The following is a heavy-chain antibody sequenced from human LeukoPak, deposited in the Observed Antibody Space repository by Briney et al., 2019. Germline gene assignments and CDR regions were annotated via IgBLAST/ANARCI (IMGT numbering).Heavy chain of an antibody. D-gene: IGHD3-22*01. V-gene: IGHV4-38-2*01. Sequence: SETLSLTCAVSGYSISSDNCWVWIRQPPGQGLEWTGGIYHSGSTYYNPSLKSRVTMSVDTSKNQFSLKLSSVTAADTAVYYCARAPRDSSSSNYMRRFDYWGQGTLVTVSS. CDR2: IYHSGST. J-gene: IGHJ4*02. CDR3: ARAPRDSSSSNYMRRFDY. CDR1: GYSISSDNC.